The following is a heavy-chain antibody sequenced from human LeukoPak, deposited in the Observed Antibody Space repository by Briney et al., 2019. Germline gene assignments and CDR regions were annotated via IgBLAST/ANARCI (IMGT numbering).Heavy chain of an antibody. J-gene: IGHJ4*02. CDR1: GGSISSYY. V-gene: IGHV4-4*07. CDR2: VYSTGST. D-gene: IGHD6-13*01. CDR3: ARQIASAGTAGFDF. Sequence: SETLSLTCTVSGGSISSYYWSWIRQPAGKGLEWIGRVYSTGSTNYNPSLKSRVTMSVDTSKNQFSLRLRSVTAADTAVYYCARQIASAGTAGFDFWGQGTLVTVSS.